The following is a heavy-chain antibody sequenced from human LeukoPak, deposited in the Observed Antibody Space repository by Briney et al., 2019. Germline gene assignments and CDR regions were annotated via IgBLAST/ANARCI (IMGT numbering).Heavy chain of an antibody. Sequence: PSETLSLTCTVSGGSISNYYWSWIRQPPGKGLEWIGYIYSSGSTNYNPSLESRVTISVDTSKNQFSLKLSSVTAADTALYYCARHGSSRSPLNYWGQGTLVTVSP. CDR1: GGSISNYY. CDR3: ARHGSSRSPLNY. D-gene: IGHD2-15*01. J-gene: IGHJ4*02. CDR2: IYSSGST. V-gene: IGHV4-59*08.